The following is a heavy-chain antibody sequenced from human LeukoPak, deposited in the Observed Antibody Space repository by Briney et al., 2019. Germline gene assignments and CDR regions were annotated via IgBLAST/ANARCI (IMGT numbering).Heavy chain of an antibody. CDR2: ISSSSSTI. CDR3: ARDLRDFDTRGVEKTYYFDY. D-gene: IGHD5-18*01. V-gene: IGHV3-48*04. J-gene: IGHJ4*02. Sequence: GGSLRLSCAASGFTFSSYSMNWVRQAPGKGLEWVSYISSSSSTIYYADSVKGRFTTSRDNAKNSLYLQMNSLRAEDTAVYYCARDLRDFDTRGVEKTYYFDYWGQGTLVTVSS. CDR1: GFTFSSYS.